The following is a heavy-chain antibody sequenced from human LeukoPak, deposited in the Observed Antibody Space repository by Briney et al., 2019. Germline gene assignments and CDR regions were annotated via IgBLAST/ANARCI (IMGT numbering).Heavy chain of an antibody. V-gene: IGHV4-34*01. J-gene: IGHJ4*02. CDR1: GESFDGYY. D-gene: IGHD3-3*01. CDR3: ARKGLRPLEWLSEYFFDY. CDR2: INHVGIT. Sequence: ASETLSLTCAVYGESFDGYYWSWIRQSPGKGLEWIGHINHVGITNHSPSLKSRVTISVDTSKNQFTLKVRSVTAADTGVYFCARKGLRPLEWLSEYFFDYWGQGTLVSVAS.